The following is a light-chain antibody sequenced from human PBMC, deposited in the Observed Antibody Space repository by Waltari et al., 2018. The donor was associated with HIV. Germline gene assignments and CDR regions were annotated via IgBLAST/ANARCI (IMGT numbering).Light chain of an antibody. Sequence: QSVLAQPPSASGTPGQRVPISCSGSTSHHGGNTASRYQQLPGTPPKLLLYSNNQRPSGVPDRFSGSTSGTSASLVISGLQSEDEADYYCAAWDDSLKGGAFGPGTKVTVL. CDR2: SNN. V-gene: IGLV1-44*01. CDR1: TSHHGGNT. CDR3: AAWDDSLKGGA. J-gene: IGLJ1*01.